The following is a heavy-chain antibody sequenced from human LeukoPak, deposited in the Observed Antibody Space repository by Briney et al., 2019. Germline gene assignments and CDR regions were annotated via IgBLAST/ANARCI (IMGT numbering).Heavy chain of an antibody. CDR1: GFTFSSYA. V-gene: IGHV3-30*01. J-gene: IGHJ5*02. D-gene: IGHD3-10*01. CDR3: ARGAVRGVIITKRGYSWFDP. CDR2: ISYDGSNK. Sequence: GGSLRLSCAASGFTFSSYAMHWVRQAPGKGLEWVAVISYDGSNKYYADSVKGRFTISRDNSKNTLYLQMNSLRAEDTAVYHCARGAVRGVIITKRGYSWFDPWGQGTLVTVSS.